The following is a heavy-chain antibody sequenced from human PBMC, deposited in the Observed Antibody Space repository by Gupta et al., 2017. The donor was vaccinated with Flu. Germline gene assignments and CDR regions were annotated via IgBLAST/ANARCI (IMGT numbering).Heavy chain of an antibody. J-gene: IGHJ3*02. CDR2: INNSGNKI. Sequence: AAYGFTLSSYEMNWVRQGPGKGMEWLSYINNSGNKIYYADSVKGRFNVSRDNAQNTLFLEVKSLRAADTAVYYCASEGHRRSQYGDALYIW. V-gene: IGHV3-48*03. D-gene: IGHD2-2*01. CDR1: GFTLSSYE. CDR3: ASEGHRRSQYGDALYI.